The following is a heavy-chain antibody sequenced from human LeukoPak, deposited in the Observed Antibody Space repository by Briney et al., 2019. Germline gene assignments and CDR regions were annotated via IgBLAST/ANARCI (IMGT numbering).Heavy chain of an antibody. D-gene: IGHD2-21*02. CDR2: ISSSSSTI. V-gene: IGHV3-48*01. CDR3: ARESVVVTAHYDY. J-gene: IGHJ4*02. CDR1: GFTFSGYS. Sequence: GSLRLFCSASGFTFSGYSMNWVRPAPGEGLGWVSYISSSSSTIYYADSVKGRFTMSRDNAKNSLYLRMNSLRAEDTAVYYCARESVVVTAHYDYWGQGTLVTVSS.